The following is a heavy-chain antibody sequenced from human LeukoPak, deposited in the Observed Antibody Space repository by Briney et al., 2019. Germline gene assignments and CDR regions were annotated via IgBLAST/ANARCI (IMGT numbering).Heavy chain of an antibody. V-gene: IGHV3-7*01. CDR1: GFTFSSYW. Sequence: GGSLRFSCAASGFTFSSYWMSWVRQAPGKGLEWVANIKQDGSEKYYVDSVKGRFTISRDNAKNSLYLQMNSLRAEDTAVYYCARVGGFDSSGYYGGYWGQGTLVTVSS. J-gene: IGHJ4*02. CDR2: IKQDGSEK. CDR3: ARVGGFDSSGYYGGY. D-gene: IGHD3-22*01.